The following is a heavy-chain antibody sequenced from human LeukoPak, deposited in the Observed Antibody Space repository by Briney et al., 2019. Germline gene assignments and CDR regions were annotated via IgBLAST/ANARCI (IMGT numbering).Heavy chain of an antibody. CDR3: ARERYSSSWYGPADY. V-gene: IGHV3-74*01. CDR2: INSDGSST. CDR1: GCTFSSYW. Sequence: GGSLRLSCAASGCTFSSYWMHWVRQAPGKGLVWVSRINSDGSSTSYADSVKGRFTISRDNAKNTLYLQMNSLRAEDTAVYYCARERYSSSWYGPADYWGQGTLVTVSS. D-gene: IGHD6-13*01. J-gene: IGHJ4*02.